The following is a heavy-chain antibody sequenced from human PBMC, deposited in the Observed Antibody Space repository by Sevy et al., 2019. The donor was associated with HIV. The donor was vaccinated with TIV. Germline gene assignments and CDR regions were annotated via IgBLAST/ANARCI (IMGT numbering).Heavy chain of an antibody. CDR1: GFTFSDYY. CDR3: ARVPRGYDSSGYYYVWAFDI. Sequence: GGSLRLSCAASGFTFSDYYMSWIRQAPGKGLEWVSYISSSGSTIYYADSVKGRFTISRDNAKNSLYLQMNSLRAEDTAVYYCARVPRGYDSSGYYYVWAFDIWGQGTMVTVSS. CDR2: ISSSGSTI. D-gene: IGHD3-22*01. V-gene: IGHV3-11*01. J-gene: IGHJ3*02.